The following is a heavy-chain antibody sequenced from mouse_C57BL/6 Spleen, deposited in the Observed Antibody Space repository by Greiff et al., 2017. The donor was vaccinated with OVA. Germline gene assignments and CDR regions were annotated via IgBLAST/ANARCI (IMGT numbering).Heavy chain of an antibody. CDR1: GYTFTSYW. D-gene: IGHD2-4*01. Sequence: QVQLQQPGAELVKPGASVKMSCKASGYTFTSYWITWVKQRPGQGPEWIGDIYPGSGSTNYNEKFKSKATLTVDTSSSTAYMQLSSLTSEDSAVYYCARYYDYDGAWFAYWGQGTLVTVSA. J-gene: IGHJ3*01. CDR3: ARYYDYDGAWFAY. V-gene: IGHV1-55*01. CDR2: IYPGSGST.